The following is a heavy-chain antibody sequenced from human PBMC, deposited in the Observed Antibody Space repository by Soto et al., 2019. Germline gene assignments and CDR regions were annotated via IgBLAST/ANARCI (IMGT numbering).Heavy chain of an antibody. J-gene: IGHJ4*02. V-gene: IGHV4-59*01. D-gene: IGHD6-13*01. CDR1: GGSISSNY. CDR3: ARYRREAVAGYTLDN. CDR2: VYNSGST. Sequence: SENLSLTCTASGGSISSNYWTWIRQPPGPGLEWIGYVYNSGSTNYNPPLKSRVTISEDTSKSQVSLKVNCMSAADTAVYYCARYRREAVAGYTLDNWGQGILVTVSS.